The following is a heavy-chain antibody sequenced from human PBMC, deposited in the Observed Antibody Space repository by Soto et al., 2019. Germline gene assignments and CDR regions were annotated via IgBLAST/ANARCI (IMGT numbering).Heavy chain of an antibody. Sequence: EVQLVESGGGLVKPGGSLRLSCAASGFTFSSYSMNWVRQAPGKGLEWVSSISSSSGYIYYADSVRGRFTISRDNALNSLFRHMNSLRAEDTAVYYCASLYYYDSSGYFGGHYYYGMDVWGQGTTVTVSS. CDR2: ISSSSGYI. CDR3: ASLYYYDSSGYFGGHYYYGMDV. D-gene: IGHD3-22*01. J-gene: IGHJ6*02. V-gene: IGHV3-21*01. CDR1: GFTFSSYS.